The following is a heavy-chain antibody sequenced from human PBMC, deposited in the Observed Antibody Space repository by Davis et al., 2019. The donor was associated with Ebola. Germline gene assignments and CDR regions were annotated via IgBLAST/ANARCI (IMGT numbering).Heavy chain of an antibody. Sequence: AASVKVSCKASGYTFTRFAIHWVRQAPGQRLGWMGWINAGNGNTIYSQNFQGRVTITGDTSASTVYMELSSLRSEDTAVYYCAGNSVTTRLDYYGMDVWGQGTTVTVSS. CDR1: GYTFTRFA. CDR3: AGNSVTTRLDYYGMDV. V-gene: IGHV1-3*01. CDR2: INAGNGNT. J-gene: IGHJ6*02. D-gene: IGHD4-17*01.